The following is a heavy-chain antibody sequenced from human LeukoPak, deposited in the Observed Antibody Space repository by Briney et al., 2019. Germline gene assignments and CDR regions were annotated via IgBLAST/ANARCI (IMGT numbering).Heavy chain of an antibody. J-gene: IGHJ5*02. CDR3: ARDLGYEDCSGGRCYSAWFDP. D-gene: IGHD2-15*01. CDR1: GFTFSSYS. CDR2: ISSSSSYI. Sequence: PGGSLRLSCAASGFTFSSYSMNWVRQAPGKGLEWVSSISSSSSYIYYADSVKGRFTISRDNAKNSLYLQMNSLRAEDTAVYYCARDLGYEDCSGGRCYSAWFDPWGQGTLVTVSS. V-gene: IGHV3-21*01.